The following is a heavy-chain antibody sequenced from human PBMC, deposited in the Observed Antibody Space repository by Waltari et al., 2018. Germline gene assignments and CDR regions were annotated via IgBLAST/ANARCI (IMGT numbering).Heavy chain of an antibody. D-gene: IGHD3-3*01. V-gene: IGHV4-59*11. CDR1: GGSISSHY. J-gene: IGHJ4*02. CDR2: IYYSGVA. CDR3: ARFRSGYYTLDY. Sequence: QVQLQESGPGLVKPSETLSLTCTVPGGSISSHYWSWIRQPPGKGLEWIGYIYYSGVANYNPSLKSRVTISVDTSKNQFSLNLSSVTAADTAVYYCARFRSGYYTLDYWGQGTLVTVSS.